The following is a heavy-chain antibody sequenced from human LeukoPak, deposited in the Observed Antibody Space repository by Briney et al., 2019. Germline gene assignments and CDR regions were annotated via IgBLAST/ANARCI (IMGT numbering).Heavy chain of an antibody. Sequence: SETLSLTCAVYGGSFSGYYWSWIRQPPGEGLGWIGEINHSGSTNYNPSLKSRVTISVDTSKNQFSLKLSSVTAADTAVYYCARGIRRIAAAGSRFDYWGQGTLVTVSS. V-gene: IGHV4-34*01. CDR1: GGSFSGYY. D-gene: IGHD6-13*01. CDR2: INHSGST. J-gene: IGHJ4*02. CDR3: ARGIRRIAAAGSRFDY.